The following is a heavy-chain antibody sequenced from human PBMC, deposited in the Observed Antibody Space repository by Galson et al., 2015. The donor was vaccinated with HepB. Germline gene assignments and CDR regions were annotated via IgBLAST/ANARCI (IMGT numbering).Heavy chain of an antibody. CDR3: ARAAYYDSSGYYRYAFDI. J-gene: IGHJ3*02. CDR1: GFTVSTNY. CDR2: IYSAGST. V-gene: IGHV3-53*04. D-gene: IGHD3-22*01. Sequence: SLRLSCAASGFTVSTNYMSWVRQAPGKGLEWVSLIYSAGSTYYAASAKGRFTISSHNSKNTLYLQMTSLRTADTAVYYCARAAYYDSSGYYRYAFDIWGQGTMVTVSS.